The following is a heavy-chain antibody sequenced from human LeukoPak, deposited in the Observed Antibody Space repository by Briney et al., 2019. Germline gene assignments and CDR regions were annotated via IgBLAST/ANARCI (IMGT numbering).Heavy chain of an antibody. J-gene: IGHJ4*02. CDR2: ISSGGSTI. Sequence: GGSLRLSCAASGFTFSSYEMNWVRQAPGKGLEWVSYISSGGSTIYYADSVKGRFTVSRDNAKNSLYLQMNSLRAEDTAVYYCARASGYSSSRGDYWGQGTLVTVSS. D-gene: IGHD6-13*01. V-gene: IGHV3-48*03. CDR3: ARASGYSSSRGDY. CDR1: GFTFSSYE.